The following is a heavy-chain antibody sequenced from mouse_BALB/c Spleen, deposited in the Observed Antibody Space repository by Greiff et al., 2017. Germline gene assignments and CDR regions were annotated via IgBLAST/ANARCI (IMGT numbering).Heavy chain of an antibody. J-gene: IGHJ1*01. CDR2: ISDGGSYT. Sequence: EVHLVDSGGGLVKPGGSLKLSCAASGFTFSDYYMYWVRQTPEKRLEWVATISDGGSYTYYPDSVKGRFTISRDNAKNNLYLQMSSLKSEDTAMYYCARDHDYGSSYGYFDVWGAGTTVTVSS. V-gene: IGHV5-4*02. D-gene: IGHD1-1*01. CDR3: ARDHDYGSSYGYFDV. CDR1: GFTFSDYY.